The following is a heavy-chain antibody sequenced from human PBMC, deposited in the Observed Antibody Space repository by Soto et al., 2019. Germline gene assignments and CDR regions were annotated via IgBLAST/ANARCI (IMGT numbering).Heavy chain of an antibody. V-gene: IGHV4-34*01. Sequence: QVQVQQWGAGLLKPSETLSLTCGVYGASLSAYYWNWIRQPPGKGLEWIGEINHSGSTNYNPSLKSRVTISADRSKNQFSLKLSSVTAADTAVYYCARLRNCPAPACWGQGTLVTVSS. CDR3: ARLRNCPAPAC. D-gene: IGHD1-1*01. CDR2: INHSGST. CDR1: GASLSAYY. J-gene: IGHJ4*02.